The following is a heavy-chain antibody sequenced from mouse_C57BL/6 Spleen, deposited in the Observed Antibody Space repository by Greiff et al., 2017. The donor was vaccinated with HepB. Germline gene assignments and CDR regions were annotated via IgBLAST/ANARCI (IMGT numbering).Heavy chain of an antibody. V-gene: IGHV5-4*01. CDR2: ISDGGSYT. CDR3: AREGELGRAMDY. Sequence: EVQLVESGGGLVKPGGSLKLSCAASGFTFSSYAMSWVRQTPEKRLEWVATISDGGSYTYYPDNVKGRFTISRDNAKNNLYLQMSHLKSEDTAMYYCAREGELGRAMDYWGQGTSVTVSS. J-gene: IGHJ4*01. CDR1: GFTFSSYA. D-gene: IGHD4-1*01.